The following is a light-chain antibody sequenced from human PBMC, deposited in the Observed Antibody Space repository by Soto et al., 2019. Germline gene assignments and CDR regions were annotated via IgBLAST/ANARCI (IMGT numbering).Light chain of an antibody. Sequence: DIVMTQAPATLSVSPGERATLSCRASQSVSSNLAWYQQKPGQAPRLLIYGASTRATGIPARFSGSGSGTEFPLTISSLQYEDFAVYYCQQYNNWPSGTFGGGTTVEIK. CDR2: GAS. CDR1: QSVSSN. V-gene: IGKV3-15*01. J-gene: IGKJ4*01. CDR3: QQYNNWPSGT.